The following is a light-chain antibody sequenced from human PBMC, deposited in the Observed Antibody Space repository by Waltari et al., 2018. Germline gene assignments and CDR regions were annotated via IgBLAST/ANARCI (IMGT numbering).Light chain of an antibody. CDR3: CSYAGRGTYV. CDR1: TSAVGNYDL. V-gene: IGLV2-23*02. CDR2: EVI. Sequence: QSALTQPASVSGTPGQSIPISCTGTTSAVGNYDLFSWYQHHPGKAPKLLICEVIKRPSGVSSRFSGSKSGSTASLIISGLQPDDEADYYCCSYAGRGTYVFGSGTKVTVL. J-gene: IGLJ1*01.